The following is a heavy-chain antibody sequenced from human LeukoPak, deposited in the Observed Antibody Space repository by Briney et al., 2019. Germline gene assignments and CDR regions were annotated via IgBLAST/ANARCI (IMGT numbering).Heavy chain of an antibody. CDR1: GFTFSSYG. V-gene: IGHV3-30*02. CDR3: AKDEAYANNSPRRLDY. D-gene: IGHD2-2*01. Sequence: GGSLRLSCAASGFTFSSYGMYWVRQAPGKGLEWVAFIRYDGGDKDHADSVKGRFTISRDNSKKTLYLQMSSLRAEDTAIYYCAKDEAYANNSPRRLDYWGRGTLVTVSS. J-gene: IGHJ4*02. CDR2: IRYDGGDK.